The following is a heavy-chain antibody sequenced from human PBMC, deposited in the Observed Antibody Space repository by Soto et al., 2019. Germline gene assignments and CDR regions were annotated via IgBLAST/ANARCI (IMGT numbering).Heavy chain of an antibody. Sequence: SETLSLTCTVSGGSISSGGYYWCWIRQHPGKGLEWIGYIYYSGSTYYNPSLKSRVTISVDTSKNQFSLKLSSVTAADTAVYYCARTPTCSTSCPPSGFDPWGQGTLVTVSS. CDR1: GGSISSGGYY. V-gene: IGHV4-31*03. CDR2: IYYSGST. D-gene: IGHD2-2*01. J-gene: IGHJ5*02. CDR3: ARTPTCSTSCPPSGFDP.